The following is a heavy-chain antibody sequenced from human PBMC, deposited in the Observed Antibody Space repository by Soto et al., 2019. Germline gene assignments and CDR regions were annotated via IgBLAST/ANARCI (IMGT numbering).Heavy chain of an antibody. Sequence: EVQLVESGGGLVQPGGSLRLSCAASGYPFSRYWLTWVRQAPGKGLEWVANINEDGSETYYLDSVRGRFTTSRDNAENSLFLQSNSLRAEDTAVYYCESRFCSVAACYRAGYRVFDYWGPETVVTDSS. CDR1: GYPFSRYW. CDR2: INEDGSET. J-gene: IGHJ4*02. CDR3: ESRFCSVAACYRAGYRVFDY. D-gene: IGHD2-15*01. V-gene: IGHV3-7*01.